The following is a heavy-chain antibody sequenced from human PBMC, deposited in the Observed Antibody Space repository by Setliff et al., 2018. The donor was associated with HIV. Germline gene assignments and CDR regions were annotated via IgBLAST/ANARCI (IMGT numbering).Heavy chain of an antibody. D-gene: IGHD5-18*01. CDR1: GYTFTDFG. CDR2: INPNSGGT. J-gene: IGHJ4*02. CDR3: ARTLPQYTNLFDY. Sequence: ASVKVSCKASGYTFTDFGINWVRQAPGQGLEWMGWINPNSGGTNYAQKFQGRVTMTRDTSISTAYMELSRLRSDDTAVYYCARTLPQYTNLFDYWGQGTLVTVSS. V-gene: IGHV1-2*02.